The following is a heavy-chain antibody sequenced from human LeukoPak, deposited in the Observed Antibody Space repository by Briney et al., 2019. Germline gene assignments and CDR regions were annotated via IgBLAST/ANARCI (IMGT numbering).Heavy chain of an antibody. V-gene: IGHV3-74*03. D-gene: IGHD3-10*01. CDR3: ARGYNFGSIDY. J-gene: IGHJ4*02. CDR2: INSDGSTR. CDR1: GFTFSSYW. Sequence: QPGVTLRLSCAVSGFTFSSYWMYWVRQAPGKGLVCVSRINSDGSTRKYADSVKGRFTISRDNAKNILYLQMDSLRAEDTAVYYCARGYNFGSIDYWGQGTLVTVSS.